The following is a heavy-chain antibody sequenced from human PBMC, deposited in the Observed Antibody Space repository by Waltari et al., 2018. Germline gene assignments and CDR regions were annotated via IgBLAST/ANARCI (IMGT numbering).Heavy chain of an antibody. CDR3: AKDREVAVDPFYGMDV. Sequence: EVQLLASGGGLVQPGGSLRLSCAASGFTFSSYAMNWVRQGPGQGLEWVSASGGSGVSTYYAESVKGRFTISRDNSKNKLYLQMNGLRREDTAEYYCAKDREVAVDPFYGMDVWGQGTTVTVSS. V-gene: IGHV3-23*01. D-gene: IGHD6-19*01. CDR2: SGGSGVST. J-gene: IGHJ6*02. CDR1: GFTFSSYA.